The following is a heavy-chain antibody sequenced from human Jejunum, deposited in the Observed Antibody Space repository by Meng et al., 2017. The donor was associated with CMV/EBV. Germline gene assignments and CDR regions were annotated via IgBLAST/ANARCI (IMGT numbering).Heavy chain of an antibody. CDR2: IYYSGNT. Sequence: VAGGSIRSDDHYWSWIRQQPGKGLEWIGYIYYSGNTFYNPSLKSRVTMSVDTSKNQFSLKLSSVTAADTAVYYCARDPYGGNSGIDFWGQGTLVTVSS. CDR1: GGSIRSDDHY. J-gene: IGHJ4*02. V-gene: IGHV4-31*02. D-gene: IGHD4-23*01. CDR3: ARDPYGGNSGIDF.